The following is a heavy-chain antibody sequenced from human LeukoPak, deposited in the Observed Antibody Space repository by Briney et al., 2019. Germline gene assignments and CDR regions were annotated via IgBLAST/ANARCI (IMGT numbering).Heavy chain of an antibody. CDR2: ISYDGSKK. Sequence: GRSLRLSCAASGFTFSSYAMHWVRQAPGKGLEWVTVISYDGSKKYYADSVKGRFTISRDNSKNTLYLQMNSLRAEDTAVYYCARDPTAVAVFRWYLDYWGQGTLVTVSS. CDR3: ARDPTAVAVFRWYLDY. V-gene: IGHV3-30*04. J-gene: IGHJ4*02. D-gene: IGHD6-19*01. CDR1: GFTFSSYA.